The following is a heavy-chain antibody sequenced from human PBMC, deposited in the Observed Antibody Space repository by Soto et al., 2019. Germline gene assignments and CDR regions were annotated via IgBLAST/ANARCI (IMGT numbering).Heavy chain of an antibody. CDR3: AKRGAGHYFDY. V-gene: IGHV3-23*01. Sequence: EVQLLESGGGLVQPGGSLRLSCAASGFTFSSYAMSWVRQAPGKGLGWVSVISGSGGSTYYADSVKGRFPISRDNSKNTLYLQINSLRAEETAVYYCAKRGAGHYFDYWGQGTLVIVSS. CDR1: GFTFSSYA. CDR2: ISGSGGST. D-gene: IGHD6-19*01. J-gene: IGHJ4*02.